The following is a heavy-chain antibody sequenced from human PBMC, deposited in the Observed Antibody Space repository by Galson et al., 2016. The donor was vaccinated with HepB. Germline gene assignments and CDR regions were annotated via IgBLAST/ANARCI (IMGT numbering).Heavy chain of an antibody. Sequence: PALVKPTQTLTLTCTFSGFSLTTSGVAVGWIRQPPGKALEWLALIYWDDDKRYSPSLKSRLSITKDTSKNQVVLTMTNMDPVDTATYYCVHIVHSGSYYYFDYWGQGSLVTVSS. J-gene: IGHJ4*02. D-gene: IGHD1-26*01. V-gene: IGHV2-5*02. CDR2: IYWDDDK. CDR1: GFSLTTSGVA. CDR3: VHIVHSGSYYYFDY.